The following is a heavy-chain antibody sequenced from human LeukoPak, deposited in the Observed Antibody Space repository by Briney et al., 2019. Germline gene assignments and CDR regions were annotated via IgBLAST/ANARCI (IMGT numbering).Heavy chain of an antibody. J-gene: IGHJ4*02. D-gene: IGHD3-22*01. Sequence: GGSLRLSCAASGFTFSDYYMSWIRQAPGKGLEWVSYISSSGGTIYYADSVKGRFTISRDNAKNSLYLQMNSLRAEDTAVYYCARGRYYYDSSGYPDYWGQGTLVTVSS. CDR3: ARGRYYYDSSGYPDY. CDR1: GFTFSDYY. V-gene: IGHV3-11*04. CDR2: ISSSGGTI.